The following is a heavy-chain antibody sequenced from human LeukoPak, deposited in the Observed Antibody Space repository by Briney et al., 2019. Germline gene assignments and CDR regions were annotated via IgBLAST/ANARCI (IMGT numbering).Heavy chain of an antibody. CDR3: ARLTMVRGVFDAFDV. Sequence: SETLSLTCTVSGGSISSGDYYWSWIRQPPGKGLEWIGYIYYSGSTYYNPSLKSRVTISVDTSKNQFSLKLSSVTAADTAVYYCARLTMVRGVFDAFDVWGQGTMVTVSS. CDR2: IYYSGST. D-gene: IGHD3-10*01. J-gene: IGHJ3*01. V-gene: IGHV4-30-4*01. CDR1: GGSISSGDYY.